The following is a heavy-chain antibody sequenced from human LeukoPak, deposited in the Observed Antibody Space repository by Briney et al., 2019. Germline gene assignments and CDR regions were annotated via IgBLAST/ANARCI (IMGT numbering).Heavy chain of an antibody. V-gene: IGHV3-23*01. CDR2: ISGSGGST. CDR3: ATPPDDYDYVWGSYRDFDY. D-gene: IGHD3-16*02. Sequence: PGGSLRLSCAASGFTVSSNYMSWVRQAPGKGLEWVSAISGSGGSTYYADSVKGRFTISRDNSKNTLYLQMNSLRAEDTAVYYCATPPDDYDYVWGSYRDFDYWGQGTLVTVSS. J-gene: IGHJ4*02. CDR1: GFTVSSNY.